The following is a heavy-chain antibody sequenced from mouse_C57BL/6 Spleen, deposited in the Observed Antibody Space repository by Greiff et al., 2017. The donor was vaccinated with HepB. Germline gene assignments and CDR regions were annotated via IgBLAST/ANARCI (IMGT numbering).Heavy chain of an antibody. Sequence: QVQLQQSGAELVRPGASVTLSCKASGYTFTDYEMHWVKQTPVHGLEWIGAIDPETGGTAYNQKFKGKAILTADKASSTAYMELRSLTSEDSAVYYCTRDDYDGGDDWGQGTTLTVSS. CDR1: GYTFTDYE. CDR2: IDPETGGT. CDR3: TRDDYDGGDD. J-gene: IGHJ2*01. V-gene: IGHV1-15*01. D-gene: IGHD2-4*01.